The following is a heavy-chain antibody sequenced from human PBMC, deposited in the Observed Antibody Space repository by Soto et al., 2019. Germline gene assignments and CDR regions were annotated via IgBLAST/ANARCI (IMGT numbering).Heavy chain of an antibody. V-gene: IGHV3-15*01. J-gene: IGHJ4*01. CDR3: TTERQYYDISGFNQYSFDS. D-gene: IGHD3-22*01. CDR2: IKSKADGGTT. Sequence: SWVRQAPGKGLEWVGRIKSKADGGTTDYAAPVKGRFTISRDDSKTTPYLQMHSLKTEDTTVYYCTTERQYYDISGFNQYSFDSLGQGSLFTVSS.